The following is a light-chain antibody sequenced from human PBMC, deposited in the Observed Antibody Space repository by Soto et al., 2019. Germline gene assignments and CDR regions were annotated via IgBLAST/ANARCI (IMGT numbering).Light chain of an antibody. CDR1: SGDIGSYNR. CDR2: EVT. CDR3: SSYTNINTRACV. J-gene: IGLJ1*01. Sequence: QSALPQPASVSGSPGQSITISCTGTSGDIGSYNRVSWYQQHPGQAPKLIIYEVTDRPSGVSNRFSGSKSGNTASLTISGLQAEDEAEYYCSSYTNINTRACVFGTGTKLTVL. V-gene: IGLV2-14*01.